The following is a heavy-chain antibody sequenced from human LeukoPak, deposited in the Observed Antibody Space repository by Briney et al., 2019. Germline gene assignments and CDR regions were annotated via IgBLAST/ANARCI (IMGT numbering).Heavy chain of an antibody. Sequence: ASVKVSCKASGYTFTSYDIIWVRQATGQGLEWMGWMNPDSGYTDYAQKFQGRVTMTRDTSISTAYMELSRLRSDDTAVYYCARDGGSNYPDYWGQGTLVTVSS. CDR3: ARDGGSNYPDY. D-gene: IGHD4-11*01. J-gene: IGHJ4*02. CDR2: MNPDSGYT. CDR1: GYTFTSYD. V-gene: IGHV1-8*01.